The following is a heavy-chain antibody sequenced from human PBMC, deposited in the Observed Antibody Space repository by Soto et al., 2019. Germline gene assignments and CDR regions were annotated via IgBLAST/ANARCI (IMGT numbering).Heavy chain of an antibody. V-gene: IGHV4-4*07. J-gene: IGHJ6*02. D-gene: IGHD6-13*01. Sequence: SQTLSLTCTVSGGSISSYYWSWIRQPAGKGLEWIGRIYTSGSTNYNPSLKSRVTMSVDTSKNQFSLKLSSVTAADTAVYSCARCPVGISSSWYDSYYYGMDVWGQGTTVTVSS. CDR2: IYTSGST. CDR1: GGSISSYY. CDR3: ARCPVGISSSWYDSYYYGMDV.